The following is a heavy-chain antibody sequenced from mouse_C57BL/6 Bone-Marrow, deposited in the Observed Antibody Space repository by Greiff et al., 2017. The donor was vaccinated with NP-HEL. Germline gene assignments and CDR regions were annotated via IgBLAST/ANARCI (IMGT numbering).Heavy chain of an antibody. J-gene: IGHJ3*01. CDR1: GYTFTDYN. V-gene: IGHV1-18*01. D-gene: IGHD1-1*01. CDR2: INPNNGGT. Sequence: EVQRVESGPELVKPGASVKIPCKASGYTFTDYNMDWVKQSHGKSLEWIGDINPNNGGTIYNQKFKVKATLTVDKSSSTAYMELRSLTSEDTAVYYCARGGYYGSSYEFAYWGQGTLVTVSA. CDR3: ARGGYYGSSYEFAY.